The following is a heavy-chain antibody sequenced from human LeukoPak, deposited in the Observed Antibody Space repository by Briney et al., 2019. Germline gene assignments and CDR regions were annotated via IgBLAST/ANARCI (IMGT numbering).Heavy chain of an antibody. CDR3: ARDRRVVPAANHWFDP. Sequence: GASVKVSCKASGYTFTSYYMHWVRQAPGQGLEWMGIINPSGGSTSYAQKFQGRVTMTRDTSTSTAYMELRSLRSDDTAVYYCARDRRVVPAANHWFDPWGQGTLVTVSS. V-gene: IGHV1-46*01. CDR2: INPSGGST. J-gene: IGHJ5*02. D-gene: IGHD2-2*01. CDR1: GYTFTSYY.